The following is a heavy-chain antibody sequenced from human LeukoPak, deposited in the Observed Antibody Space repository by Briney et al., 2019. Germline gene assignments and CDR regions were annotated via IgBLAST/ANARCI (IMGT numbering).Heavy chain of an antibody. CDR1: GFTFSSYA. D-gene: IGHD3-22*01. CDR3: AKDPTYYYDSTGGLLY. V-gene: IGHV3-23*01. CDR2: ISGSGGST. Sequence: PGGSLRLSCAASGFTFSSYAMSWVRQAPGKGLEWVSAISGSGGSTYYADSVKGRFTISRDNSKNTLYLQMTSLRAEDTAVYYCAKDPTYYYDSTGGLLYWGQGTLVTVSS. J-gene: IGHJ4*02.